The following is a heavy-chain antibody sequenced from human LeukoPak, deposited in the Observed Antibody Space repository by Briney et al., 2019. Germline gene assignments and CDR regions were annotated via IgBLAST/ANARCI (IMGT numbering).Heavy chain of an antibody. CDR1: GFTFSSYS. CDR3: ARTQDSGSPYYYYYMDV. Sequence: PGGSLRLSCAASGFTFSSYSMNWVRQAPGKGLEWVSYISSSSSTIYYADSVKGRFTISRDNAKNSLYLQMNSLRAEDTAVYYCARTQDSGSPYYYYYMDVWGKGTTVTVSS. D-gene: IGHD1-26*01. J-gene: IGHJ6*03. V-gene: IGHV3-48*01. CDR2: ISSSSSTI.